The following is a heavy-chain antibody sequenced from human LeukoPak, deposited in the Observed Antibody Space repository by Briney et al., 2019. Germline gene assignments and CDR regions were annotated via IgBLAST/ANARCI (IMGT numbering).Heavy chain of an antibody. D-gene: IGHD3-22*01. CDR2: INTNTGNP. CDR3: ARDPSYYYDSSGYSGLFDY. V-gene: IGHV7-4-1*02. J-gene: IGHJ4*02. CDR1: GYTFTSYA. Sequence: ASVKVSCKASGYTFTSYAMNWVRQAPGQGLEWMGWINTNTGNPTYAQGFTGRFVFSLDTSVSTAYLQISSLKAEDTAVYYCARDPSYYYDSSGYSGLFDYWGQGTLVTVSS.